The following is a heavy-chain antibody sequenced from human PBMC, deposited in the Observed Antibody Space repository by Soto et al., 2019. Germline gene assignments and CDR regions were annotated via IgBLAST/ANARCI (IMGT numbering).Heavy chain of an antibody. Sequence: GESLKISCKGSGYSFTSYWISWVRQMPGKGLEWMGRIDPSDSYTNYSPSFQGHVTISADKSISTAYLQWSSLKASDTAMYYCARHRWEPNYYYYGMDVWGQGTTVTVSS. J-gene: IGHJ6*02. CDR2: IDPSDSYT. CDR1: GYSFTSYW. CDR3: ARHRWEPNYYYYGMDV. D-gene: IGHD1-26*01. V-gene: IGHV5-10-1*01.